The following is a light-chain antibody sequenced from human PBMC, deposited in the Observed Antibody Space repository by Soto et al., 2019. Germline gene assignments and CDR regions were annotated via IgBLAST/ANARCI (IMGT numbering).Light chain of an antibody. CDR2: EVN. J-gene: IGLJ2*01. CDR1: SSDVGGYNY. V-gene: IGLV2-8*01. CDR3: SSYAGSNTVV. Sequence: HSALTQPPSASGSPGQSVTISCTGTSSDVGGYNYVSWYQQHPGKAPKLMIYEVNKRPSGVPDRFSGSKSGNTASLTVSGLQAEDEADYYCSSYAGSNTVVFGGGTKLTVL.